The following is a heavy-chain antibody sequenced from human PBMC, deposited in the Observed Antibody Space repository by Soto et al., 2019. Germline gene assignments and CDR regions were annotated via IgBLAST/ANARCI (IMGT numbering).Heavy chain of an antibody. Sequence: SETLSLTCTVSGGSISSGGYYWSWIRQHPGKGLEWIGYIYYSGSTYYNPSLKSRVTISVDTSKNQFSLKLSSVTAADTAVYYCAREGGSYYSGSGSYRNWFDPWGQGTLVTVSS. D-gene: IGHD3-10*01. J-gene: IGHJ5*02. CDR2: IYYSGST. CDR1: GGSISSGGYY. V-gene: IGHV4-31*03. CDR3: AREGGSYYSGSGSYRNWFDP.